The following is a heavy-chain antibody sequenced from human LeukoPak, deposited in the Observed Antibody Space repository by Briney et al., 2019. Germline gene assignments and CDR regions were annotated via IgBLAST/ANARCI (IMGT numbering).Heavy chain of an antibody. J-gene: IGHJ4*02. CDR1: GLPFSRYA. CDR2: ISYDGANQ. V-gene: IGHV3-30*04. Sequence: GRSLRLSCAASGLPFSRYAFHCVRQAPGKVLEWVAVISYDGANQYYADSVKGRFTISKDNSKDTLYLQLNSLRSEDTAVYYCAREGEATNFCSRYSCIPDFWGQGTLVTVSS. D-gene: IGHD2-2*01. CDR3: AREGEATNFCSRYSCIPDF.